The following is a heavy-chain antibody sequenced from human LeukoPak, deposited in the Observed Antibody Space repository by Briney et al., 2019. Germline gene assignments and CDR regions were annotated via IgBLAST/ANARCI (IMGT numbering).Heavy chain of an antibody. CDR1: GGPISSDDYY. V-gene: IGHV4-31*03. Sequence: SETLSLTCTVSGGPISSDDYYWSWIRQHPGKGLEWIGYIYYSGSTYYNPSLKSRLTISVDTSKNQFSLKLSSVTAADTAVYYCARQSSYNWYFDLWGRGTLVTVSS. CDR2: IYYSGST. D-gene: IGHD2-2*01. CDR3: ARQSSYNWYFDL. J-gene: IGHJ2*01.